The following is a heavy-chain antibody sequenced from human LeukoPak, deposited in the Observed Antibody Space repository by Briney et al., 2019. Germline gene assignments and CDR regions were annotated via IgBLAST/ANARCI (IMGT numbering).Heavy chain of an antibody. Sequence: ASVKVSCKASGYTFTGYYMHWVRQAPGQGLEWMGWINPNSGVTNYAQKLQGRVTITRDTSIDTAYMQLSRLRSDDTAVYYCAKDRYGDYEAPFHYYMDAWGRGTTVTVSS. CDR1: GYTFTGYY. D-gene: IGHD5-12*01. J-gene: IGHJ6*03. CDR2: INPNSGVT. CDR3: AKDRYGDYEAPFHYYMDA. V-gene: IGHV1-2*02.